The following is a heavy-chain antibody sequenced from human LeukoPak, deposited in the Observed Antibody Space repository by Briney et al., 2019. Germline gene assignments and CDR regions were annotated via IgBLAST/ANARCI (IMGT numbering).Heavy chain of an antibody. V-gene: IGHV1-18*01. Sequence: ASVKVSCKASGYTFTSYGISWVRQAPGQGLEWMGWISAYNGNTNYAQKVQGRVTMTTDTSTSTAYMELRSLRSDDTAVYYCARVNIAAAGTGVDYWGQGTLVTVSS. CDR3: ARVNIAAAGTGVDY. CDR1: GYTFTSYG. CDR2: ISAYNGNT. D-gene: IGHD6-13*01. J-gene: IGHJ4*02.